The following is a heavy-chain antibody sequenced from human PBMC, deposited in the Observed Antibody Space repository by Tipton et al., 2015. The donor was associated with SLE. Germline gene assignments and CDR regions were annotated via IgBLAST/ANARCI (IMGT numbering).Heavy chain of an antibody. CDR3: AREGMGYFDD. V-gene: IGHV3-74*01. CDR1: GFTFSSYW. Sequence: SLRLSCAASGFTFSSYWMHWVRQAPGKGLVWVSRINSDGSSTCYADSVKGRFTISRANAKNTLYLQMNRLRAEASVVYCGAREGMGYFDDWGEESLVTGSS. D-gene: IGHD3-10*01. CDR2: INSDGSST. J-gene: IGHJ4*02.